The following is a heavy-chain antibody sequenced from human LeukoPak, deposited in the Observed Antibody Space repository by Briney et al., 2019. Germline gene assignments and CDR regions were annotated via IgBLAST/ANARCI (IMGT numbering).Heavy chain of an antibody. CDR2: ISYDGSNK. CDR1: GFTFSSYA. Sequence: GRSLRLSCAASGFTFSSYAMHWVRQAPGKGLEWVAVISYDGSNKYYADSVKGRFTISRDNSKNTLYLQMNSLRAEDTAVYYCARDWFGESPFDYWGQGTLVTVSS. J-gene: IGHJ4*02. V-gene: IGHV3-30-3*01. D-gene: IGHD3-10*01. CDR3: ARDWFGESPFDY.